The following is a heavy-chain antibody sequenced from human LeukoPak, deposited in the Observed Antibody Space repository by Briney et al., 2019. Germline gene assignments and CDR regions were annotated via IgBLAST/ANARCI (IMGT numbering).Heavy chain of an antibody. Sequence: SETLSLTCAVYGGSFSGYYWSWIRQSPGKGLEWIGERHHSGNSDYNPSLTSRVTISIDTSKNQFSLKLSSVTAADTAVYYCARLRPRMITFGEVIGWFDPWGQGTLVTVSS. J-gene: IGHJ5*02. CDR2: RHHSGNS. V-gene: IGHV4-34*01. D-gene: IGHD3-16*01. CDR1: GGSFSGYY. CDR3: ARLRPRMITFGEVIGWFDP.